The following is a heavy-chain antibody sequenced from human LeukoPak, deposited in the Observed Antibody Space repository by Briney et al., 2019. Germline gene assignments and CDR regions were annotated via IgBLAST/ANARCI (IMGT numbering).Heavy chain of an antibody. CDR1: GYTFTGYY. D-gene: IGHD2-15*01. Sequence: ASVKVSCKASGYTFTGYYMHWVRQAPGQGLEWMGRISPNSGGTNYAQKFQGRVTMTRDTSISTAYMELSRLRPDDTAVYYCARVQCSGGSCYSGYWGQGTLVTVSS. CDR3: ARVQCSGGSCYSGY. V-gene: IGHV1-2*06. J-gene: IGHJ4*02. CDR2: ISPNSGGT.